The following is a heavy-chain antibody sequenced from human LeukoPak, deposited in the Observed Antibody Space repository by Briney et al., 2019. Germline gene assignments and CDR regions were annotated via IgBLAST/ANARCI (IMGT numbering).Heavy chain of an antibody. CDR1: GFTFSSYS. CDR3: AKGYGSGNYFFDY. J-gene: IGHJ4*02. Sequence: PGGSLRLSCAASGFTFSSYSMNWVRQAPGKGLEWVSYISSSSSTIYYADSVKGRFTISRDNSKNTLYLQMNSLRAEDTAVYYCAKGYGSGNYFFDYWGQGTLVTVSS. D-gene: IGHD3-10*01. CDR2: ISSSSSTI. V-gene: IGHV3-48*01.